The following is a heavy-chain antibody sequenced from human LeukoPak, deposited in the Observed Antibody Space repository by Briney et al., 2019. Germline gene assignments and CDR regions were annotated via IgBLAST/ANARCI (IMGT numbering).Heavy chain of an antibody. V-gene: IGHV4-59*01. CDR1: GVSISSYY. CDR3: ARDLIGGAYIDY. J-gene: IGHJ4*02. Sequence: SETLSLTCTVSGVSISSYYWSWIRQPPGKGLEWIGYIYYSGSTNYNPSLKSRVTISVDTSKNQFSLKLSSVTAADTAVYYCARDLIGGAYIDYWGQGTLVTVSS. D-gene: IGHD3-16*01. CDR2: IYYSGST.